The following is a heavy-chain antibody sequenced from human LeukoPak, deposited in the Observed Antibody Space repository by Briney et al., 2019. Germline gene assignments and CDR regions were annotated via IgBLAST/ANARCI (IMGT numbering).Heavy chain of an antibody. CDR1: GYSFTSYW. CDR2: IYPGDSDT. D-gene: IGHD2-2*01. V-gene: IGHV5-51*01. J-gene: IGHJ5*02. CDR3: ARRGYGSSTSCYADWFDP. Sequence: GESLKISCKGSGYSFTSYWIGWVRQMPGKGLEWMGIIYPGDSDTRYSPSFQGQVTISADKSISTAYLQWGSLKASDTAMYYCARRGYGSSTSCYADWFDPWGQGTLVTVSS.